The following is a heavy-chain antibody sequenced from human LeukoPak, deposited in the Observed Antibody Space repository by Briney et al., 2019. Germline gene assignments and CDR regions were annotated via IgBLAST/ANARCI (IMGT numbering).Heavy chain of an antibody. CDR3: AREVGGSLDY. J-gene: IGHJ4*02. Sequence: GGSLRLSCAASGFTFTTFWMAWVRQAPGKGLEWVANIKGDESAKHQADSVKGRFTISRDNAQNSVYLQMSSLRVEDTAVYYCAREVGGSLDYWRRGGLVSV. CDR2: IKGDESAK. CDR1: GFTFTTFW. V-gene: IGHV3-7*01. D-gene: IGHD1-26*01.